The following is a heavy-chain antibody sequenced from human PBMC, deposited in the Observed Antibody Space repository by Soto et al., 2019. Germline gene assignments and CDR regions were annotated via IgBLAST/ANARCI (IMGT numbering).Heavy chain of an antibody. CDR3: ARRDCSSTSCCPYYYYGMDV. D-gene: IGHD2-2*01. J-gene: IGHJ6*02. V-gene: IGHV5-10-1*01. CDR1: GYIFTSYW. CDR2: IDPSDSYT. Sequence: PGESLKISCNGSGYIFTSYWISWVRQMPGKGLEWMGRIDPSDSYTNYSPSFQGHVTISADKSISTAYLQWSSLKASDTAMYYCARRDCSSTSCCPYYYYGMDVWGQGTTVTVSS.